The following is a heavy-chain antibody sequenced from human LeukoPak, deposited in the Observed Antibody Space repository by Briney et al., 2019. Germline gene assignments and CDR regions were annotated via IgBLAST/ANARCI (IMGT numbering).Heavy chain of an antibody. D-gene: IGHD4-17*01. J-gene: IGHJ5*02. Sequence: GGSLRLSCAASGFTFGNYGMTWVRQAPGKGLEWVSAISGSGGSTYYADSVKGRFTISRDNSKNTLYLQMNSLRAEDTAVYYCAKDNYGDYVMGTWGQGTLVTVSS. CDR3: AKDNYGDYVMGT. CDR1: GFTFGNYG. CDR2: ISGSGGST. V-gene: IGHV3-23*01.